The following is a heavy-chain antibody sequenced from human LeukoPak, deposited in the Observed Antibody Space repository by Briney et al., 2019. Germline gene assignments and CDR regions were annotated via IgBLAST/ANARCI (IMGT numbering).Heavy chain of an antibody. CDR3: ARTGGGTPDN. CDR1: GFTFNIYA. J-gene: IGHJ4*02. D-gene: IGHD3-16*01. CDR2: IGGDGHNT. Sequence: GGSLRLSCAASGFTFNIYAMTWVRQAPGKGLEWVSAIGGDGHNTDYADSVKGRFTISRDNSKNTLYLQMNSLRAEDTAVYYSARTGGGTPDNRGLGTLVTVSS. V-gene: IGHV3-23*01.